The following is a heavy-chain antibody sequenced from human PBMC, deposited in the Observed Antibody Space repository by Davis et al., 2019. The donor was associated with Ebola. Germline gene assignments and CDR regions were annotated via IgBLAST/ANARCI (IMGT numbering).Heavy chain of an antibody. CDR2: INPGGGST. D-gene: IGHD3-22*01. J-gene: IGHJ4*02. V-gene: IGHV1-46*01. Sequence: ASVKVSCKASGYTFTSYYMHWVRQAPGQGLEWMGIINPGGGSTSYAQKFQGRVTMTRDTSTSTVYMELSSLRSEDTAVYYCARAIYYYDSSGYSDYWGQGTLVTVSS. CDR1: GYTFTSYY. CDR3: ARAIYYYDSSGYSDY.